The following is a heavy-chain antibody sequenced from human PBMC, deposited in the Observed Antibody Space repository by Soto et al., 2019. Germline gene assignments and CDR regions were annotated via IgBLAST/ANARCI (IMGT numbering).Heavy chain of an antibody. D-gene: IGHD5-18*01. CDR2: VDYSGTA. Sequence: QVQLQESGPGLVKPPETLSLTCTVSGGSIGNFYWSWIRQPPGKGLEWIGYVDYSGTANYNPSLKSRVSMSVDTSKNQLSLKVTSVTAADTAMYYCARADTAMTTPFDYWGQGTLVTVSS. CDR3: ARADTAMTTPFDY. CDR1: GGSIGNFY. V-gene: IGHV4-59*12. J-gene: IGHJ4*02.